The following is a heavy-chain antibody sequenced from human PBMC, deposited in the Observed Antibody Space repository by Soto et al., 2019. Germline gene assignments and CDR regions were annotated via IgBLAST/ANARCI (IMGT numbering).Heavy chain of an antibody. Sequence: SVKVSCKASDYTFTSYGISWVRQAPGQGLEWMGRIIPILGIANYAQKFQGRVTITADKSTSTAYMELSSLRSEDTAVYYCAREPNYGGGPFDYWGQGTLVTVSS. CDR2: IIPILGIA. V-gene: IGHV1-69*04. D-gene: IGHD4-17*01. CDR3: AREPNYGGGPFDY. CDR1: DYTFTSYG. J-gene: IGHJ4*02.